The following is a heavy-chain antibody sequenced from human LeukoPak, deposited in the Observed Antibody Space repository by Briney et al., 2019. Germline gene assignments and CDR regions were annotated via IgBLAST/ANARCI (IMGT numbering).Heavy chain of an antibody. Sequence: GGSLRLSCAASGFTFSSYAMSWVRQAPGKGLEWVSAISGSGGSTYYADSVKGRFTISRDNSKNTLYLQMNSLRAEDTAVYYCAKEMTTVTRGKVAFDIWGQGTVVTVSS. D-gene: IGHD4-17*01. V-gene: IGHV3-23*01. CDR3: AKEMTTVTRGKVAFDI. CDR2: ISGSGGST. CDR1: GFTFSSYA. J-gene: IGHJ3*02.